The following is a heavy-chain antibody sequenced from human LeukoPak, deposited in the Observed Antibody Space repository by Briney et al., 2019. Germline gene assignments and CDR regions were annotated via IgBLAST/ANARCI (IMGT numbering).Heavy chain of an antibody. CDR3: ASAHQLPHDALDV. J-gene: IGHJ3*01. CDR1: GYTFTGYY. D-gene: IGHD1-1*01. Sequence: ASVKVSCKASGYTFTGYYMHWVRQAPGQGLGWMGWINPNSGGTNYAQKFRGRVTMTRDTSISTAYMELSRLRFDDTAVYYCASAHQLPHDALDVWGQGTVVTVSS. CDR2: INPNSGGT. V-gene: IGHV1-2*02.